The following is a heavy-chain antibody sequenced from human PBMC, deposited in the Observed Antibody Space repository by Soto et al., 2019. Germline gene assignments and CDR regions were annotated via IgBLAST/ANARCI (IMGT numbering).Heavy chain of an antibody. Sequence: EVQLVESGGGLVRPGGSLRLSCAASGVTFSRYSMNWVRQAPGKGLAWVSAISSTTNYIYYADSMKGRFTVSRDNAKNSVYLDMTSLSAEDTAVYYCARESEDLTSNFDYWGQGTLVTVSS. V-gene: IGHV3-21*01. CDR3: ARESEDLTSNFDY. CDR1: GVTFSRYS. J-gene: IGHJ4*02. CDR2: ISSTTNYI.